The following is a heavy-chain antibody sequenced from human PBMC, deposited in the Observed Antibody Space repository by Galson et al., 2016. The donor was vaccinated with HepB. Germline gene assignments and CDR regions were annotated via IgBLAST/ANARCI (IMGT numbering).Heavy chain of an antibody. CDR2: TYSGGST. V-gene: IGHV3-53*01. CDR3: AREAIAAAGTHDAFDI. CDR1: GFSVSSNY. J-gene: IGHJ3*02. D-gene: IGHD6-13*01. Sequence: SLRLSCAASGFSVSSNYIIWVRQAPGKGLEWVSATYSGGSTYYADAVKGHFTVSRDNPKNTVYLQMNSLRAEDTGVYYCAREAIAAAGTHDAFDIWGQGKMVTVCS.